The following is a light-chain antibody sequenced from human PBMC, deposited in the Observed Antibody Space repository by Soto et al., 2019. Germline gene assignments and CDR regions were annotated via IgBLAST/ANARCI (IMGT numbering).Light chain of an antibody. CDR3: CSYAGSYSWV. J-gene: IGLJ3*02. V-gene: IGLV2-11*01. CDR1: SSDVGGYNY. Sequence: QSVLPQPHSVSGSPGQSVTISCTGTSSDVGGYNYVSWYQQHPGKAPKFMIFDVNERPSGVPDRFSGSKSGNTASLTISGLQAEDEADYYCCSYAGSYSWVFGGGTKLTVL. CDR2: DVN.